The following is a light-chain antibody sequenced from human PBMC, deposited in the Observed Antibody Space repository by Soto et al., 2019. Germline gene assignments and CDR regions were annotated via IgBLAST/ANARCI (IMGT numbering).Light chain of an antibody. CDR2: EVS. J-gene: IGLJ1*01. Sequence: QSVLTQPPSVSGSPGQSVSISCTGTGSDIGSYNRVSWYQQPPGTAPKLMIYEVSNRPSGVPDRFSGSKSGNTASLTISGLQAEEEDDYYGSSYTTSSTPYVFGTGTKVTVL. V-gene: IGLV2-18*02. CDR1: GSDIGSYNR. CDR3: SSYTTSSTPYV.